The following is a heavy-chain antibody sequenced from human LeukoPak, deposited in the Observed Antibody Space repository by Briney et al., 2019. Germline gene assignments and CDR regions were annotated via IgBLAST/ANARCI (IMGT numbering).Heavy chain of an antibody. Sequence: GGSLRLSCAASGFTFSNYGMHWVRQAPGKGLEWVAVISYDGSNKYYADSVKGRFTISRDNSKNTLYLQMNSLRVEDTAVYYCAKGSMGRCSGNSCYSVYWGQGTLATVSS. J-gene: IGHJ4*02. CDR3: AKGSMGRCSGNSCYSVY. V-gene: IGHV3-30*18. CDR2: ISYDGSNK. D-gene: IGHD5-12*01. CDR1: GFTFSNYG.